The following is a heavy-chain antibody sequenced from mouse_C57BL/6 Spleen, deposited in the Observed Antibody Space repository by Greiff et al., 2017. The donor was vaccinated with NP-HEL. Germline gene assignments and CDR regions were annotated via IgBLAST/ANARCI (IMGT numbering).Heavy chain of an antibody. V-gene: IGHV2-9*01. CDR2: IWGGGST. CDR1: GFSLTSYG. Sequence: QVQLKQSGPGLVAPSQSLSITCTVSGFSLTSYGVDWVRQPPGKGLEWLGVIWGGGSTNYNSALMSRLSISKDNSKSQVFLKMNSLQTDDTAMYYCAKQTGGLLLSGDAMDYWGQGTSVTVSS. D-gene: IGHD2-1*01. J-gene: IGHJ4*01. CDR3: AKQTGGLLLSGDAMDY.